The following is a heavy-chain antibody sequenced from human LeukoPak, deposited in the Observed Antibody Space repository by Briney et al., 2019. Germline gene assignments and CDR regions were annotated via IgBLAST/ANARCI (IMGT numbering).Heavy chain of an antibody. V-gene: IGHV3-48*01. CDR2: ISSDSSTI. D-gene: IGHD2-2*01. Sequence: GGSLRLSCAASGFTFTSYSMHWVRLAPGKGLDWVSYISSDSSTIYYADAVKGRFTISRDKAKNSLYLQMNRLRAEDTAVYYCARDFCSTTSCRFDYWGQGTLVTVSS. CDR3: ARDFCSTTSCRFDY. J-gene: IGHJ4*02. CDR1: GFTFTSYS.